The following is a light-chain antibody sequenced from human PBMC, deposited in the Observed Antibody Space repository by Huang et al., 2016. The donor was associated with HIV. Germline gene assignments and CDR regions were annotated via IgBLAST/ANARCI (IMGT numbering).Light chain of an antibody. Sequence: EIVLTQSPGTLSLSPGERAALYCRASQNITNNLLAWYQQKSGQAPRLLISGASSRAIGIPDRFSGGGSGTYFTLIISRLEPQDSAVFYCQQYLTSPLTFGGGTNVEI. CDR3: QQYLTSPLT. V-gene: IGKV3-20*01. CDR1: QNITNNL. CDR2: GAS. J-gene: IGKJ4*01.